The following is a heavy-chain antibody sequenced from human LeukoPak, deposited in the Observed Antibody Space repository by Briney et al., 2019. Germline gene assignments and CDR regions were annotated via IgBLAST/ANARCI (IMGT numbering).Heavy chain of an antibody. D-gene: IGHD3-10*01. CDR1: GFTFSSYA. CDR2: ISGSGGST. CDR3: AKDSNYYGSGSNDY. J-gene: IGHJ4*02. V-gene: IGHV3-23*01. Sequence: TGGALRLSCAASGFTFSSYAMSWVRQAPGKGLGWASAISGSGGSTYYADSVKGRLTISRDNSKNTLYLQMNSLRAEDTAVYYCAKDSNYYGSGSNDYWGQGTLVTVSS.